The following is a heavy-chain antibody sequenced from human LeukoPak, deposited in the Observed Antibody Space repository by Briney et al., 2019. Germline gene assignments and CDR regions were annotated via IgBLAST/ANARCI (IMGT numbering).Heavy chain of an antibody. J-gene: IGHJ4*02. Sequence: GGSLRLSCAASGFTFSSYAMSWVRQAPGKGLEWVASIKQDGSEANYVDSVKGRFTISRDNAKNSLYLHMSSLRAEDTAVYYCARGPSKTLTTYWGQGTLVTVSS. CDR1: GFTFSSYA. CDR3: ARGPSKTLTTY. CDR2: IKQDGSEA. D-gene: IGHD4-11*01. V-gene: IGHV3-7*01.